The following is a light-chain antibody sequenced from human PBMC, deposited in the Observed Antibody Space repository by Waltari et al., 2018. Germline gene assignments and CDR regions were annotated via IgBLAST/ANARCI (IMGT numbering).Light chain of an antibody. CDR1: QSISSW. CDR3: QQYNSYGT. V-gene: IGKV1-5*03. J-gene: IGKJ1*01. Sequence: DIQLTQSPSTLSASVGDRVTITCRASQSISSWLAWYQQKPGKAPKLLIYKASSLESGVPSWFGGSGAGTEFTLTISSLQPDDIATYYCQQYNSYGTFGQGTKVEIK. CDR2: KAS.